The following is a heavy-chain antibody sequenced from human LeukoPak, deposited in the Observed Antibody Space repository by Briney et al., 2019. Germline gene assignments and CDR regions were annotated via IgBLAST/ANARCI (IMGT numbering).Heavy chain of an antibody. Sequence: ASVKVSCKASGYTFTSYDINWVRQATGQGLEWMGWMNPNSGNTGYAQKFQGRVTMTRNTSISTAYMELSSLRSEDTAVYYCARIVATEYNWFDPWGQGTLVTASS. CDR3: ARIVATEYNWFDP. J-gene: IGHJ5*02. CDR1: GYTFTSYD. V-gene: IGHV1-8*01. D-gene: IGHD5-12*01. CDR2: MNPNSGNT.